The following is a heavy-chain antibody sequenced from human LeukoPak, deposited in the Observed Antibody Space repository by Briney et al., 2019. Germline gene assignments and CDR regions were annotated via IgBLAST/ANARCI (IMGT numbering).Heavy chain of an antibody. CDR1: GGSFSGYY. CDR2: INHSGST. Sequence: KPSETLSLTCAVYGGSFSGYYWSWIRQPPGKGLEWIGEINHSGSTNYNPSLKGRVTISVDTSKNQFSLKLSSVTAADTAVYYCARGFSHWGQGTLVTVSS. CDR3: ARGFSH. J-gene: IGHJ4*02. V-gene: IGHV4-34*01.